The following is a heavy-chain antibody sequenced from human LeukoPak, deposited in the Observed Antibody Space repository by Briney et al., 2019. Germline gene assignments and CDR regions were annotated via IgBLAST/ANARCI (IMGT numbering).Heavy chain of an antibody. Sequence: SETLSLTCTVSGGSISSSNHYWGWIRQPPGKGLEWLGSIYYGGDTYYNPSLESRVTMSVDTSKNQFSLNLNSLTAADTAIYYCARDHPLAEAGIRFDPWGQGTLVTVSS. V-gene: IGHV4-39*07. J-gene: IGHJ5*02. CDR3: ARDHPLAEAGIRFDP. D-gene: IGHD6-19*01. CDR1: GGSISSSNHY. CDR2: IYYGGDT.